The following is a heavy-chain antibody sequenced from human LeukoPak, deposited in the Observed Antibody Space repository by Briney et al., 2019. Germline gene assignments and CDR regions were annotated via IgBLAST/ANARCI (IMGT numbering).Heavy chain of an antibody. V-gene: IGHV3-7*01. CDR2: IKYHGSDE. CDR1: GFTFSDYW. CDR3: ARIGGSGTYWDY. J-gene: IGHJ4*02. D-gene: IGHD3-10*01. Sequence: GGSLRLSCAASGFTFSDYWMSWVRQAPGKGLEWVANIKYHGSDEHYVDSVRGRFTISRDNAKNSLFLQMNSLRAEDTAVYYCARIGGSGTYWDYWGQGTLVTVSS.